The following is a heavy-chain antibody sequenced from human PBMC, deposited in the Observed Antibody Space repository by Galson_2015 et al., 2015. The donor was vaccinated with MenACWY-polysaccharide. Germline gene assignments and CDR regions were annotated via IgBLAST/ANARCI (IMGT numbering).Heavy chain of an antibody. Sequence: SVKVSCKASGYTFTTYDINWVRQATGQGLEWMGWMDPNSGNTGYAQKFQGRVTMTRNTSISTAYMELSSLRSEDTAVYYCARARKITYGGVIVSWNFDYWGQGTLVTVSS. V-gene: IGHV1-8*01. CDR2: MDPNSGNT. D-gene: IGHD3-16*02. J-gene: IGHJ4*02. CDR3: ARARKITYGGVIVSWNFDY. CDR1: GYTFTTYD.